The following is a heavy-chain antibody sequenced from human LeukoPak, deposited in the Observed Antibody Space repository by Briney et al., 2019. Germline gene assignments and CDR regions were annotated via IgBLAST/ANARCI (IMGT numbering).Heavy chain of an antibody. CDR3: ARDQALQLVGDS. D-gene: IGHD6-13*01. Sequence: GGSLRLSCAASGFTFRSYGMSWVRQAPGKGLEWVSAVSGGGGSTYYADSVKGRFTISRDNSKNTVYLQMNSLRAEDTAVYYCARDQALQLVGDSWGQGTLVSVSS. CDR2: VSGGGGST. V-gene: IGHV3-23*01. J-gene: IGHJ4*02. CDR1: GFTFRSYG.